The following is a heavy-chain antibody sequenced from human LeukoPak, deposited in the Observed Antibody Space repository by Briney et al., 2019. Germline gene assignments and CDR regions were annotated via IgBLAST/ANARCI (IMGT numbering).Heavy chain of an antibody. CDR2: IRYDGSNK. CDR1: GFTFSSYS. CDR3: AKDSPALGHWSFDI. V-gene: IGHV3-30*02. Sequence: GGSLRLSCAASGFTFSSYSMNWVRQAPGKGLEWVAFIRYDGSNKYYADSVKGRFTISRDNSKNTLYLQMNSLRADDTAVYYCAKDSPALGHWSFDIWGQGTMVTVSP. J-gene: IGHJ3*02.